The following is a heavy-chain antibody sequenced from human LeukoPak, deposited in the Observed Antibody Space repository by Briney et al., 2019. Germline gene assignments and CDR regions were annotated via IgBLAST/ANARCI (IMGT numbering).Heavy chain of an antibody. D-gene: IGHD2/OR15-2a*01. Sequence: PGGSLRLSCAASGFIFNTYTMHWVRQAPGKGLEYVSTISGDGLRTYYANSVKGRFTVSRDNSKNTLYLQMGSLRTEDMAMYYCARSTYHDCWGQGTLVTVSS. V-gene: IGHV3-64*01. CDR3: ARSTYHDC. CDR1: GFIFNTYT. J-gene: IGHJ4*02. CDR2: ISGDGLRT.